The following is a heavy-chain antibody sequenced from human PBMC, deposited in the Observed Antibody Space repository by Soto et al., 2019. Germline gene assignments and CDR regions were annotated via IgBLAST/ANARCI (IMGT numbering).Heavy chain of an antibody. CDR2: IDPSDSYT. J-gene: IGHJ6*02. Sequence: GESLKISCNGSGYSFTIYWISLVLQMPGKGLEWMGRIDPSDSYTNYSPSFQGHVTISADKSISTAYLQWSSLKASDTAMYYCASNLETPNYYSYGMDVWGQATTVTVSS. V-gene: IGHV5-10-1*01. D-gene: IGHD1-1*01. CDR1: GYSFTIYW. CDR3: ASNLETPNYYSYGMDV.